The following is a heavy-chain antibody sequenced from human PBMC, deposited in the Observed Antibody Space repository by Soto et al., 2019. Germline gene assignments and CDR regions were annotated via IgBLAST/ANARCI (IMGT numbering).Heavy chain of an antibody. CDR2: MSHSGGT. CDR3: ARVERGTATTVVDAFDI. J-gene: IGHJ3*02. CDR1: GGFVSSGGYY. V-gene: IGHV4-34*01. D-gene: IGHD1-1*01. Sequence: SSVTLSLPSAVDGGFVSSGGYYWSWIRQPPGKGLEWTGEMSHSGGTHFNPSLKSRVTISVDTSKNQFSLKMSSVTAADTALYYCARVERGTATTVVDAFDIWGPGTMGTVSS.